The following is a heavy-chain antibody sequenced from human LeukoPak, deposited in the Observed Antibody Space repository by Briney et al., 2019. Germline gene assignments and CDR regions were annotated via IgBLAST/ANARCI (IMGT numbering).Heavy chain of an antibody. J-gene: IGHJ4*02. CDR2: ITPGGSNM. CDR1: GFTFSTSN. CDR3: ASWSGSSVFDY. D-gene: IGHD3-3*01. Sequence: GGSLRLSCAASGFTFSTSNMNWVRQTPEKGLEWVSTITPGGSNMYYHDSVKGRFTISRDNAKNLLVLQMNSLRAEDTAVYYCASWSGSSVFDYWGQGTLVTVSS. V-gene: IGHV3-21*01.